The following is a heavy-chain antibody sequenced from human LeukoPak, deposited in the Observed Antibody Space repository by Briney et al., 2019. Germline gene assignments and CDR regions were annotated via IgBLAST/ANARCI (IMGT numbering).Heavy chain of an antibody. D-gene: IGHD5-24*01. V-gene: IGHV4-34*01. Sequence: SETLSLTCAVYGGSCDDYYCSLIRQPPGKGLEWIGEIHPSGIFYYNSSLMSRVTISIDTSKSQFSLRLTSVTAADTGFYYCARGRDRSKAGDHWGQGSLVTVSS. CDR1: GGSCDDYY. CDR2: IHPSGIF. CDR3: ARGRDRSKAGDH. J-gene: IGHJ4*02.